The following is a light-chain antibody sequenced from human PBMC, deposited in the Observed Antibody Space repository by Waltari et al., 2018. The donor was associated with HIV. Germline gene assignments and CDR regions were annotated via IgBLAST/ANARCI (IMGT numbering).Light chain of an antibody. CDR1: NIGRRS. V-gene: IGLV3-10*01. CDR2: EDS. J-gene: IGLJ3*02. CDR3: YSTDSSDWV. Sequence: YVLTQAPSESVAPGQTARISCGGDNIGRRSVHWYQQKSGQAPVLVIYEDSKRPSGIPERFSGSSSGTMATLTISGAQVEDEADYYCYSTDSSDWVFGGGTKLTVL.